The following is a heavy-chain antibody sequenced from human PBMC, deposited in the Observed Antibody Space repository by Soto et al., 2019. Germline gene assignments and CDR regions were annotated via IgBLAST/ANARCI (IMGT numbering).Heavy chain of an antibody. CDR1: GFPFSNHW. CDR2: IKEDGSEK. Sequence: EVHLVESGGGLVQPGGSRPLSCVASGFPFSNHWISWVRQAPGTGLEWVANIKEDGSEKYNLDSVKGRFTISSDNAENSVYLQMNSLRVEDTAVYYCARGHYGMDVWGQGTTVTVSS. V-gene: IGHV3-7*03. CDR3: ARGHYGMDV. J-gene: IGHJ6*02.